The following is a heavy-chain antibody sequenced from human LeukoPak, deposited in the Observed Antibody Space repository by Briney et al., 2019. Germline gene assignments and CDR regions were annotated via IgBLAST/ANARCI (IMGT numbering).Heavy chain of an antibody. Sequence: GGSLRLSCAASGFTFSSYGMHWVRQAPGKGLEWVAVIWYDGSNKYYADSVKGRFTISRDNSENTLYLQMNSLRAEDTAVYYCAREGHYYYYYMDVWGKGTTVTVSS. CDR3: AREGHYYYYYMDV. CDR1: GFTFSSYG. CDR2: IWYDGSNK. V-gene: IGHV3-33*01. J-gene: IGHJ6*03.